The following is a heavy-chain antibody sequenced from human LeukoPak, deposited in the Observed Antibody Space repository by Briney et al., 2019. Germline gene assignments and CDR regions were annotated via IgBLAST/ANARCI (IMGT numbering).Heavy chain of an antibody. CDR3: ARERYCSSTSCPFDY. V-gene: IGHV4-61*08. Sequence: PSETLSLTCTVSGGSISSGDYYWSWIRQPPGKGLEWIGYIYYSGSTNYNPSLKSRVTISVDTSKNQFSLKLSSVTAADTAVYYCARERYCSSTSCPFDYWGQGTLVTVSS. CDR2: IYYSGST. CDR1: GGSISSGDYY. J-gene: IGHJ4*02. D-gene: IGHD2-2*01.